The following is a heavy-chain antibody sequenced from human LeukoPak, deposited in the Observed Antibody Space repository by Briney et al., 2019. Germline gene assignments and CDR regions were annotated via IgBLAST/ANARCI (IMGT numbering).Heavy chain of an antibody. CDR1: GGPFSGYY. V-gene: IGHV4-34*01. Sequence: SETLSLTCAVYGGPFSGYYWSWIRQPPGKGLEWIGEINHSGSTNYNPSLKSRVTISVDTSKNQFSLKLSSVTAADTAVYYCARRNGGYLYYFDYWGQGTLVTVSS. CDR3: ARRNGGYLYYFDY. CDR2: INHSGST. J-gene: IGHJ4*02. D-gene: IGHD4-23*01.